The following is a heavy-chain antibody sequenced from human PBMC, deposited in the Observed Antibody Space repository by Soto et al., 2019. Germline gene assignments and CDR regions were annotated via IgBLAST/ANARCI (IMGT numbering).Heavy chain of an antibody. Sequence: QVQLQESGPGLVKPSGTLSLTCAVSGGSISSSNWWSWVRQPPGKGLEWTGEIYHSGSTNYNPSLRSRVTISVDKSKNQFSLRLSSVTAADTAVYYCARVFTPNIAAAGTFDYWGQGTLVTVSS. CDR3: ARVFTPNIAAAGTFDY. CDR1: GGSISSSNW. D-gene: IGHD6-13*01. V-gene: IGHV4-4*02. J-gene: IGHJ4*02. CDR2: IYHSGST.